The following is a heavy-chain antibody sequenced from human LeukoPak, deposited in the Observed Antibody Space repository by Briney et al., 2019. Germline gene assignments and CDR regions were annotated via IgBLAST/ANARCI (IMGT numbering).Heavy chain of an antibody. CDR3: AKDPIFSGSYGVFDY. J-gene: IGHJ4*02. D-gene: IGHD1-26*01. CDR2: IIDSGNSI. V-gene: IGHV3-23*01. CDR1: GFTFSSYA. Sequence: SGGSLRLSCAASGFTFSSYAMTWVRQAPGKGLERVSTIIDSGNSIYYADSAEGRFTISRDNSKNTLYLQMNSLRAGDTAVYYCAKDPIFSGSYGVFDYWGLGTLVTVSS.